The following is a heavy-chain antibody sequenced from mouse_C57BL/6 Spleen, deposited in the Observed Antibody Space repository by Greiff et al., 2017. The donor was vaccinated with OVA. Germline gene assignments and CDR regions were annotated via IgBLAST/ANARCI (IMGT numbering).Heavy chain of an antibody. CDR3: ARKGTTVVPFAY. CDR1: GFSLTSYG. V-gene: IGHV2-2*01. CDR2: IWSGGST. Sequence: VTLQESGPGLVQPSQSLSITCTVSGFSLTSYGVHWVRQSPGKGLEWLGVIWSGGSTDYNAAFISRLSISKDNSKSQVFFKMNSLQADDTAIYYCARKGTTVVPFAYWGQGTLVTVSA. D-gene: IGHD1-1*01. J-gene: IGHJ3*01.